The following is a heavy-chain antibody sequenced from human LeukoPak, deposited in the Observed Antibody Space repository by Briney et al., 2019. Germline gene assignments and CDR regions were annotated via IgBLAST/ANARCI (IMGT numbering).Heavy chain of an antibody. V-gene: IGHV3-23*01. D-gene: IGHD6-19*01. J-gene: IGHJ4*02. CDR3: AKFKGGAVASFYFDY. CDR1: GFTFSSFA. Sequence: GGSLRLSCAASGFTFSSFAMSWVRQAPGKGLEWVSVISGGAYSTYYADSVKGRFTISRDNSKNTLYLQMNSLRADDTAVYYCAKFKGGAVASFYFDYWGQGTLVTVSS. CDR2: ISGGAYST.